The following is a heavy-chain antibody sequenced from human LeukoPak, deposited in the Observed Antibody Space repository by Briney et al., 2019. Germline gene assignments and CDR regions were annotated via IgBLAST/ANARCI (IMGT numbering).Heavy chain of an antibody. CDR2: IDHRGST. CDR1: GGSFSSYY. CDR3: ARAVTSSWSSRHRFDP. J-gene: IGHJ5*02. V-gene: IGHV4-34*01. D-gene: IGHD6-13*01. Sequence: PETLSLTCAVYGGSFSSYYWSWIRQPPGKGLEWIGEIDHRGSTNYNPSLSSRVNISVDPSNNQFSLRLTSVTAADTAVYYCARAVTSSWSSRHRFDPWGQGALVTVSS.